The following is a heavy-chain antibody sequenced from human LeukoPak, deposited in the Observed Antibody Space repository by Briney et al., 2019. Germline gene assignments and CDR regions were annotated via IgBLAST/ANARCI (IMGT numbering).Heavy chain of an antibody. V-gene: IGHV1-2*02. CDR1: GYTFTGYY. CDR2: INPNSGGT. J-gene: IGHJ5*02. CDR3: ARGGSSCCYNWFDP. D-gene: IGHD2-2*01. Sequence: ASVKVSCKASGYTFTGYYMHWVRQAPGQGLEWMGWINPNSGGTNYAQKFQGRVTMTRDTCISTAYMELSRLRSDDTAVYYCARGGSSCCYNWFDPWGQGTLVTVSS.